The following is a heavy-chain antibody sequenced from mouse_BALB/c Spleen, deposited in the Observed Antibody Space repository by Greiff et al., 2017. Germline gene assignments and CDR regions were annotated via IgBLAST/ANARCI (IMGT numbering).Heavy chain of an antibody. J-gene: IGHJ3*01. CDR1: GYTFSSYW. CDR3: AHYGSSYGFAY. CDR2: ILPGSGST. Sequence: VQLQQSGAELMMPGASVKISCKATGYTFSSYWIEWVKRRPGHGLEWIGEILPGSGSTNYNEKFKGKATFTADTSSNTAYMQLSSLTSEDSAVYYCAHYGSSYGFAYWGQGTLVTVSA. D-gene: IGHD1-1*01. V-gene: IGHV1-9*01.